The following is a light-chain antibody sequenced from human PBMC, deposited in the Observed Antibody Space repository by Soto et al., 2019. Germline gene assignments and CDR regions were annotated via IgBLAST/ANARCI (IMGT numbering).Light chain of an antibody. CDR3: QSADNSGTYVV. CDR2: KDN. CDR1: ALPKQY. J-gene: IGLJ2*01. V-gene: IGLV3-25*03. Sequence: SYELTQAPSVSVPPGQTARITCSGDALPKQYAYWYQQRPGQAPILGIYKDNERPSGIPERFSGSSSGTTVTLTISGVQAEDEADYYCQSADNSGTYVVFGGGTKLTVL.